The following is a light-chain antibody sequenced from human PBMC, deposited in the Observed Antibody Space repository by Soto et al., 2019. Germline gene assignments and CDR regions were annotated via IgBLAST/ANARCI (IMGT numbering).Light chain of an antibody. CDR1: QSVRNNY. CDR2: GAS. J-gene: IGKJ1*01. Sequence: EIVVTQSPVTLSVTTGARATLSCRASQSVRNNYLAWYQQKPGRSPRLLIYGASTRAIGIPARFSGSGSGTDGTLTIRRLEPEDGKVYDGQQYGISPRTFGQGTKVDIK. CDR3: QQYGISPRT. V-gene: IGKV3-20*01.